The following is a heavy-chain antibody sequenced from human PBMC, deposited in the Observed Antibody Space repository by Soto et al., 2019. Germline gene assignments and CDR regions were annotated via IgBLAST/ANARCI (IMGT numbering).Heavy chain of an antibody. J-gene: IGHJ4*02. CDR2: ISYNGNT. Sequence: QVQLQESGPGLVKPSGTLSLTCTVSRFSVTSNKYWSWVRQSPGKGLEWIGFISYNGNTKYNPSLMGRVTISLDTSKNYFSLRLRSLTAADTALYYCARHFDSGTWPLDYWGQGILVTVSS. CDR3: ARHFDSGTWPLDY. CDR1: RFSVTSNKY. D-gene: IGHD3-10*01. V-gene: IGHV4-61*03.